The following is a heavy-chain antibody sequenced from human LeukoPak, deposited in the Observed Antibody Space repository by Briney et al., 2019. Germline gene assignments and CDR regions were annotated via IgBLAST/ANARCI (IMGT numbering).Heavy chain of an antibody. J-gene: IGHJ4*02. Sequence: PGGSLRLSCAASGFTFSSYVMNWVRQAPGKGLEWVSAIRGDDGRTYYADSVKGRFTTSKDNSKNTLYLQMSSLRVEDTAMYYCTRGDDHNAFDHWGQGTPVTVSS. CDR1: GFTFSSYV. CDR3: TRGDDHNAFDH. D-gene: IGHD1-1*01. CDR2: IRGDDGRT. V-gene: IGHV3-23*01.